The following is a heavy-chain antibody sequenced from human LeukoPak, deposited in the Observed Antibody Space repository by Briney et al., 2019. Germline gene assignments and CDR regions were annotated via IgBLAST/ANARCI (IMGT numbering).Heavy chain of an antibody. CDR2: MSGSGGST. Sequence: GGSLRLSCAASGFTFSSYGMSWVRQAPGKGLEWVSAMSGSGGSTDYADSVKGRFTISRDNSQNTLYLQMNSLRVEDTAVYYCARGCYYDSSGYYRYYFDYWGQGTLVTVSS. D-gene: IGHD3-22*01. J-gene: IGHJ4*02. CDR1: GFTFSSYG. V-gene: IGHV3-23*01. CDR3: ARGCYYDSSGYYRYYFDY.